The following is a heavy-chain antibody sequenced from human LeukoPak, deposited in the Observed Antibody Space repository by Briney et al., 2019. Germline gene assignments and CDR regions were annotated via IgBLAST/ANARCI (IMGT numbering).Heavy chain of an antibody. J-gene: IGHJ4*02. D-gene: IGHD4-17*01. Sequence: SETLSLTCTVSGGSISSYYWSWIRQPPGKGLEWIGYIYYSGTTNYNPSLKSRVTISVDTSRSQFSLRLSSVTAADTAVYYCGRIGDSVTTLRSYYFDYWGQGTLVTVSS. V-gene: IGHV4-59*01. CDR1: GGSISSYY. CDR2: IYYSGTT. CDR3: GRIGDSVTTLRSYYFDY.